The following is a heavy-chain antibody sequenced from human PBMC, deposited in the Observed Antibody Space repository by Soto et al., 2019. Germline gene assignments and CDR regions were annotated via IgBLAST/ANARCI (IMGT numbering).Heavy chain of an antibody. J-gene: IGHJ6*03. Sequence: GGSLGLSCAASGFLFSYYGMNWVRQAPGKGLEWVSYISTSSSNIYYADSVKGRFTISRDNAKNSLSLQMNSLRAADTAVYYCARETSTGNYYMDVWGKGTTVTVSS. CDR3: ARETSTGNYYMDV. CDR1: GFLFSYYG. V-gene: IGHV3-48*01. D-gene: IGHD2-2*01. CDR2: ISTSSSNI.